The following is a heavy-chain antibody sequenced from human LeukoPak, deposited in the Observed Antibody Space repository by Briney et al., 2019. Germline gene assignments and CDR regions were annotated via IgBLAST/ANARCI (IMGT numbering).Heavy chain of an antibody. CDR2: IYHSGAT. D-gene: IGHD5-12*01. Sequence: SETLSLTCVVSGGSFSGFYWTWIRQFPGKGLEWIGEIYHSGATNSNPSFLRRVAMSVDTSKNQFTLNLTSVTAADTAIYFCARARRGYVRLDQWGQGTPVTVSS. CDR1: GGSFSGFY. J-gene: IGHJ4*02. CDR3: ARARRGYVRLDQ. V-gene: IGHV4-34*01.